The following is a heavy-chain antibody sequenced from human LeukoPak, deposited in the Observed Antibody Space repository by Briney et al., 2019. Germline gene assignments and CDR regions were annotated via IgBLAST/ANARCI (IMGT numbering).Heavy chain of an antibody. Sequence: SVKVSCKAYGYTFTSYDINWVRQATGQGLEWMGRIIPIFGTANYAQKFQGRVTITTDESTSTAYMELSSLRSEDTAVYYCAAHIVVVPAAMPVYWGQGTLVTVSS. D-gene: IGHD2-2*01. J-gene: IGHJ4*02. CDR3: AAHIVVVPAAMPVY. CDR1: GYTFTSYD. CDR2: IIPIFGTA. V-gene: IGHV1-69*05.